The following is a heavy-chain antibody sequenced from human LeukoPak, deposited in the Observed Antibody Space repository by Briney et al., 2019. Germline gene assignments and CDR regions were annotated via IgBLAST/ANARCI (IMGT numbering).Heavy chain of an antibody. V-gene: IGHV3-64*01. Sequence: PGGSLRLSCAASGFTFSNYAMRWVRQAPGKGLEYVSAISSNGDSIFYASSVKGRFTISRDNSKNTLYLQMGSLRPEDMAVYYRVQGNWNYPLDYWGQGTLVTVSS. J-gene: IGHJ4*02. CDR1: GFTFSNYA. CDR2: ISSNGDSI. D-gene: IGHD1-7*01. CDR3: VQGNWNYPLDY.